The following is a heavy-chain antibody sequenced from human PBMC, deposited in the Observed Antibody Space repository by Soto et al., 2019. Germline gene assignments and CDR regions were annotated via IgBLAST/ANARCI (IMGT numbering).Heavy chain of an antibody. CDR1: GLNFSGSA. CDR3: TTERDY. J-gene: IGHJ4*02. Sequence: VQLVESGGGRVQIGGSRKLSFATSGLNFSGSAIHWARQASGKGLEWVSRIRSRPHNYATTYAASVEGRFTISRDDSKNTVYLQMNGLRTEDTAVYYCTTERDYWGRGTLVTVSS. CDR2: IRSRPHNYAT. V-gene: IGHV3-73*02.